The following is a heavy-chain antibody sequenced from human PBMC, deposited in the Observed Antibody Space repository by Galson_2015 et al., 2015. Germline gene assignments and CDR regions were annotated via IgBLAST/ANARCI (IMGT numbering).Heavy chain of an antibody. J-gene: IGHJ4*02. Sequence: SLRLSCAASGFTFSSYGMHWVRQAPGKGLEWVAFISYDGSNKYYADSVKARFTISRDNSKNTLYLQMNSLRAEDTAVYYCARGYCSSNSCYVIDYWGQGTLVTVSS. D-gene: IGHD2-2*01. V-gene: IGHV3-30*03. CDR2: ISYDGSNK. CDR1: GFTFSSYG. CDR3: ARGYCSSNSCYVIDY.